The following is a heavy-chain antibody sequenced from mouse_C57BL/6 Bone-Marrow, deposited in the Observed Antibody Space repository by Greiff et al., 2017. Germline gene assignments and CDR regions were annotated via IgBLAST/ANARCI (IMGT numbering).Heavy chain of an antibody. CDR1: GYTFTSYG. CDR2: IYPRSGNT. D-gene: IGHD1-1*01. Sequence: VQLQQSGAELVRPGASVKLSCKASGYTFTSYGISWVKQRTGQGLEWIGEIYPRSGNTYYNEKFKGKATLTADKSSSTAYMELRSLTSEDSAVYFCARSDYGAWFAYWGQGTLVTVSA. CDR3: ARSDYGAWFAY. V-gene: IGHV1-81*01. J-gene: IGHJ3*01.